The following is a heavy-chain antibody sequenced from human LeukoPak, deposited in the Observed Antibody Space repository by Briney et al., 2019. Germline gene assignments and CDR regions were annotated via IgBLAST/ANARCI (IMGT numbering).Heavy chain of an antibody. J-gene: IGHJ4*02. V-gene: IGHV4-31*03. CDR3: ARDSGGSSSGYFEY. D-gene: IGHD2-15*01. CDR2: ISFSGST. CDR1: GGSISSGGYC. Sequence: SQTLSLTCTVSGGSISSGGYCWSWIRQHPGRGLEWIGYISFSGSTYYNPSLKIRVTISIDTSKNQFSLMLSSTTAADTALYYCARDSGGSSSGYFEYWGQGALVTVSS.